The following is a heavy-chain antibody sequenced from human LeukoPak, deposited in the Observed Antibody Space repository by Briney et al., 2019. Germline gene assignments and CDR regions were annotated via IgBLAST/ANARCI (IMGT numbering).Heavy chain of an antibody. CDR3: ARVQYQLLFEGNWFDP. D-gene: IGHD2-2*01. Sequence: GASVKVSCKASGYTFTGYYIHWVRQAPGQGLEWMGWINPNSGDTHYAQKFQGRVTMTRDTSISTAYMDLNSLISDDTAVYHCARVQYQLLFEGNWFDPWGQGTLVTVSS. CDR1: GYTFTGYY. J-gene: IGHJ5*02. CDR2: INPNSGDT. V-gene: IGHV1-2*02.